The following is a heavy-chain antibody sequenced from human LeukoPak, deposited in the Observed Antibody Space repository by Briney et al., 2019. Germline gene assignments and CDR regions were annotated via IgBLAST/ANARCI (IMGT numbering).Heavy chain of an antibody. D-gene: IGHD1-26*01. Sequence: GGSLRLSCAASGFTVSSNYMSWVRQAPGKGLEWVSIIYSGNNTYYADSVKGRFTISRDNPKNTLYLQMNSLRAEDTAVYYCARDKSGSYSLVGDYWGQGTLVTVSS. CDR1: GFTVSSNY. CDR3: ARDKSGSYSLVGDY. J-gene: IGHJ4*02. V-gene: IGHV3-66*02. CDR2: IYSGNNT.